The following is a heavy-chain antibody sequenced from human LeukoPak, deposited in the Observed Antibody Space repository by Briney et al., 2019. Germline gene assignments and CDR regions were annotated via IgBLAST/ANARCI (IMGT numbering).Heavy chain of an antibody. D-gene: IGHD6-19*01. CDR2: VNYSGKT. Sequence: SETLSLTCTVSGGSISSRSYYWAWTRQPPGKGLEWIGSVNYSGKTYYNSSLKSRVTISVDTSKNQFSLKLSSVTAADTAVYYCARLEIAVTGNTLDYWGQGTLVTVSS. V-gene: IGHV4-39*01. J-gene: IGHJ4*02. CDR3: ARLEIAVTGNTLDY. CDR1: GGSISSRSYY.